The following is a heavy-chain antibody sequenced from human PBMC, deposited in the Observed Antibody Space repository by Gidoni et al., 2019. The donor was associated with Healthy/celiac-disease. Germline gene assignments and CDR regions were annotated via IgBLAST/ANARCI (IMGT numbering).Heavy chain of an antibody. J-gene: IGHJ4*02. CDR3: ARVRSYSDYYFDY. Sequence: EVQLVESGGGLVQPGVSLRLSCAASGFTFSSYWMSWVRQAPGKGLGWVANTKQDGSEKYYVDSVKGRFTISRDNAKNSLYLQMNSLRAEDTAVYYCARVRSYSDYYFDYWGQGTLVTVSS. V-gene: IGHV3-7*04. D-gene: IGHD3-10*01. CDR1: GFTFSSYW. CDR2: TKQDGSEK.